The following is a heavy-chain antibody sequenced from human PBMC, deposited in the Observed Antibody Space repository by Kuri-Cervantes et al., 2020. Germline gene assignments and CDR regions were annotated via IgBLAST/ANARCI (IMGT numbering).Heavy chain of an antibody. CDR1: GYSISSGYY. J-gene: IGHJ2*01. Sequence: SQTLSLTCAVSGYSISSGYYWGWMRQSPGKGLEWIGSIYSSGSTYYNPSLKSRVTISIDRSKNQFSLRLSSVTAADTAVYYCARGLRWLQPGNWYFDLWGRGTLVTVSS. V-gene: IGHV4-38-2*01. CDR3: ARGLRWLQPGNWYFDL. CDR2: IYSSGST. D-gene: IGHD5-24*01.